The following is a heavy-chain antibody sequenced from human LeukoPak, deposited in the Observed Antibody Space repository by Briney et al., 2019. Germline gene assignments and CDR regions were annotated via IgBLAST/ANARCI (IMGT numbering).Heavy chain of an antibody. CDR3: ARDAERWLRGNDY. Sequence: ASVTVSCKASGYTFTIYYMHWVRQAPGQGLEWMGIINPSGGSTSYAQKFQGRVTMTRDTSTSTVYMELSSLRSEDTAVYYCARDAERWLRGNDYWGQGTLVTVSS. CDR2: INPSGGST. CDR1: GYTFTIYY. D-gene: IGHD5-12*01. J-gene: IGHJ4*02. V-gene: IGHV1-46*01.